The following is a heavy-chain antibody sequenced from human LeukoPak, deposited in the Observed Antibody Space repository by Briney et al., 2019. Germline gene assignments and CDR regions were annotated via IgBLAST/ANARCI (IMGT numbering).Heavy chain of an antibody. CDR2: INDSGTI. Sequence: SETLSLTCAVYGGSFSNYYWSWIRQSPGKGLDWIGEINDSGTINYNPSLMSRVTISVDKSKNQFSLQLSSVTAADTAVYYCARRWNYGRNYYIDVWGKGATVSVSS. CDR3: ARRWNYGRNYYIDV. D-gene: IGHD1-7*01. CDR1: GGSFSNYY. J-gene: IGHJ6*03. V-gene: IGHV4-34*01.